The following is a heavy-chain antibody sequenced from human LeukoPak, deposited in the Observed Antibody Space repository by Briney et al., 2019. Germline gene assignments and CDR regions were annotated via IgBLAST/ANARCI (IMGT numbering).Heavy chain of an antibody. V-gene: IGHV1-69*13. J-gene: IGHJ3*02. CDR1: GGTFSSYA. D-gene: IGHD4-23*01. Sequence: ASVKVSCKASGGTFSSYAISWVRQAPGQGLEWMGGIIPIFGTANYAQKFQGRVTITADESTSTAYMELRSLRSDDTAVYYCARPYGGNQGNAFDIWGQGAMVTVSS. CDR3: ARPYGGNQGNAFDI. CDR2: IIPIFGTA.